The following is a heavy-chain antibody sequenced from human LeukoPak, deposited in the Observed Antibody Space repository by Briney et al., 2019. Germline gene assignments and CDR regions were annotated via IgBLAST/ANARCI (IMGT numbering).Heavy chain of an antibody. CDR2: IYYSGST. J-gene: IGHJ3*02. V-gene: IGHV4-59*08. D-gene: IGHD3-10*01. CDR3: ATSSLWFGELLGAFDI. Sequence: PPETLSLTCTVSGGSISSYYWSWIRQPPGKGLEWIGYIYYSGSTNYNPSLKSRVTISVDTSKNQFSLKLSSVTAADTAVYYCATSSLWFGELLGAFDIWGQGTMVTVSS. CDR1: GGSISSYY.